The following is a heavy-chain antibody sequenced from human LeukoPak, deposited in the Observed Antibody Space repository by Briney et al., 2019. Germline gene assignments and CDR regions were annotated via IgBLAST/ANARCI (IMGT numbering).Heavy chain of an antibody. CDR2: LSGSGDST. CDR1: GFTFSTYA. V-gene: IGHV3-23*01. CDR3: ARVNFLYSSSWYPIDY. D-gene: IGHD6-13*01. J-gene: IGHJ4*02. Sequence: GESLRLSCAASGFTFSTYAMSWVRQAPGKGLEWVSALSGSGDSTYYADSVKGRFTISRDNSKNTLYLQMNSLRAEDTAVYYCARVNFLYSSSWYPIDYWGQGTLVTVSS.